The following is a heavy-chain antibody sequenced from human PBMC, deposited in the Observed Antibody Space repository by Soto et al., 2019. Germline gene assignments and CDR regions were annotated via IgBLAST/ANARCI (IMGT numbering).Heavy chain of an antibody. CDR3: ASGYCSGGSCWEFDP. Sequence: PSETLSLTCTVSGGSISSGDYYWSWIRHPPGKGLEWIGYIYYSGSTSYNPSLKSRLTISLDTSKNQFSLKLNSVSAADTAVYYCASGYCSGGSCWEFDPWGQGTMVTV. V-gene: IGHV4-30-4*01. CDR1: GGSISSGDYY. D-gene: IGHD2-15*01. CDR2: IYYSGST. J-gene: IGHJ5*02.